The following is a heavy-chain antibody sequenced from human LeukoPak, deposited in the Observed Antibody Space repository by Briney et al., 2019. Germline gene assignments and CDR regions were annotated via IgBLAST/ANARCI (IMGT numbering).Heavy chain of an antibody. CDR3: ARVRWERSFDY. Sequence: SETLSLTCTVSGGSISSYYWSWIRQPPGKGLEWIGYISYSGSTNYNPSLKSRVTISVDTSKNQFSLRLSSVTATDTAVYYCARVRWERSFDYWGQGTLVTVSS. V-gene: IGHV4-59*08. D-gene: IGHD1-26*01. CDR1: GGSISSYY. J-gene: IGHJ4*02. CDR2: ISYSGST.